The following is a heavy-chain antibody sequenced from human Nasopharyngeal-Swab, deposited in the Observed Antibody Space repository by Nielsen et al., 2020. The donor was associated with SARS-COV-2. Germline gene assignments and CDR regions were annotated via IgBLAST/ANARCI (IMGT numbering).Heavy chain of an antibody. Sequence: SVKVSCKASGGTFSSYAISWVLQAPGQGLEWMGGIIPIFGTANYAQKFQGRVTITADESTSTAYMELSSLRSEDTAVYYCARIGSDSSSWSKNFYYYYGMDVWGQGTTVTVSS. V-gene: IGHV1-69*13. CDR3: ARIGSDSSSWSKNFYYYYGMDV. J-gene: IGHJ6*02. CDR2: IIPIFGTA. D-gene: IGHD6-13*01. CDR1: GGTFSSYA.